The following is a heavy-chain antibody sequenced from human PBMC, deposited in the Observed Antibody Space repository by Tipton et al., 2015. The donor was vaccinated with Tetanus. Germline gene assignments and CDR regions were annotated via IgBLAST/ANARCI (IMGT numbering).Heavy chain of an antibody. CDR3: ARDTHVLLWFGELLGWFDP. D-gene: IGHD3-10*01. Sequence: TLSLTCTVSGGSISSGDYYWSWIRQPAGKGLEWIGRIYTSGSTNYNPSLKSRVTMSVDTSKNQFSLKLSSVTAADTAVYYCARDTHVLLWFGELLGWFDPWGQGTLVTVSS. J-gene: IGHJ5*02. CDR2: IYTSGST. V-gene: IGHV4-61*02. CDR1: GGSISSGDYY.